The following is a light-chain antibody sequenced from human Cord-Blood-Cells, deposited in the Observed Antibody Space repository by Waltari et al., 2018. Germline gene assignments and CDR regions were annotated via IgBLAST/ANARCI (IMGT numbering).Light chain of an antibody. Sequence: NFMLTQPHSVSESPGKTVTISCTRSSGSIASNYVQWYQQRPGSAPTTGIYEDNQRPSGVPDRFSGSIDSSSTSASLTISGLKTEDEADYYCQSYDSSNQVFGGGTKLTVL. V-gene: IGLV6-57*03. CDR2: EDN. CDR3: QSYDSSNQV. CDR1: SGSIASNY. J-gene: IGLJ3*02.